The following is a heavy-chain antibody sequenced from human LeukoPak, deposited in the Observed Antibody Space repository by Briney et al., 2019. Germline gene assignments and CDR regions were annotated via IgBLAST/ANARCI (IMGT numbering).Heavy chain of an antibody. D-gene: IGHD5-12*01. V-gene: IGHV3-30-3*01. Sequence: PGGSLRLSCAASGFTFSSYAMHWVRQAPGKGLEWVAVISYDGSNKYYADSVKGRFTISRDNSKNTLYLQMNSLRAEDTAVYYCAREREWLRLVPSDYWGQGTLVTVSS. J-gene: IGHJ4*02. CDR3: AREREWLRLVPSDY. CDR2: ISYDGSNK. CDR1: GFTFSSYA.